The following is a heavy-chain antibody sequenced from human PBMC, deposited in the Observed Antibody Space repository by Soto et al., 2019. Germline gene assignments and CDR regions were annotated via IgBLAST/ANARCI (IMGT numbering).Heavy chain of an antibody. V-gene: IGHV4-4*02. J-gene: IGHJ4*02. CDR1: SGSISSSNW. CDR2: IYHSGST. D-gene: IGHD2-15*01. CDR3: ARGIGYCSGGSCWPYFDY. Sequence: LYLTCAVSSGSISSSNWWSWVRQPPGKGLEWIGEIYHSGSTNYNPSLKSRVTISVDKSKNQFSLKLSSVTAADTAVYYCARGIGYCSGGSCWPYFDYWGQGTLVTVSS.